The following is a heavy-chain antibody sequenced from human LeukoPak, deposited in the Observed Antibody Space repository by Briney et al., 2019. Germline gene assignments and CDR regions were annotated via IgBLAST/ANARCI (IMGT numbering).Heavy chain of an antibody. CDR2: ISNSGSTI. J-gene: IGHJ1*01. Sequence: PGGSLRLSCAASGFXFSSYDMNWVRQAPGKGLEWVSYISNSGSTIYYADSVKGRFTISRDNAKNSLYLQMNSLRDEDTAVYYCARSGDYYDTLTGLQHWGQGTLVTVSS. CDR1: GFXFSSYD. D-gene: IGHD3-9*01. CDR3: ARSGDYYDTLTGLQH. V-gene: IGHV3-48*03.